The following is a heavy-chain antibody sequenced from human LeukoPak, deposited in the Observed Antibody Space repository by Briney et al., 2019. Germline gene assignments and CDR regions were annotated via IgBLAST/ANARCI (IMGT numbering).Heavy chain of an antibody. V-gene: IGHV3-49*04. CDR3: SREHGGNSEY. J-gene: IGHJ4*02. CDR2: IRNKAYGGTT. CDR1: GFSFGDYA. D-gene: IGHD4-23*01. Sequence: GGSLRLSCTASGFSFGDYAMSWVRQAPGKGREWVGFIRNKAYGGTTEYAASVRGRFTISRDDSKRIAYLQMNSLKTEDTAVYYCSREHGGNSEYWGQGTLVTVSS.